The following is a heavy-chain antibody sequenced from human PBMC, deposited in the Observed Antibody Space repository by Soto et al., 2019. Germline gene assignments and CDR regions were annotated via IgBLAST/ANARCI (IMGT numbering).Heavy chain of an antibody. J-gene: IGHJ4*02. Sequence: VVLVESGGGLVRPGRSLRLSCAVSGFNFGNYAMHWVRQAPGKGLEWVAAINWNSDKVAYAGSVVGRFTIFRDSAKNSLHLQMNDLTTEDTAIYYCAKDKGGTPYYIDSWGQGILVTVSS. CDR1: GFNFGNYA. D-gene: IGHD6-25*01. V-gene: IGHV3-9*01. CDR3: AKDKGGTPYYIDS. CDR2: INWNSDKV.